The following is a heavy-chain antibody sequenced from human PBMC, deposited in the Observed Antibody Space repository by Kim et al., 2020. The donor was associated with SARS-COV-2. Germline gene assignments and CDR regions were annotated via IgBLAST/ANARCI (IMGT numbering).Heavy chain of an antibody. CDR3: ARVTMVRGVIISPFDY. Sequence: SLKSRVTISVDTSKNQFSLKLSSVTAADTAVYYCARVTMVRGVIISPFDYWGQGTLVTVSS. V-gene: IGHV4-34*01. D-gene: IGHD3-10*01. J-gene: IGHJ4*02.